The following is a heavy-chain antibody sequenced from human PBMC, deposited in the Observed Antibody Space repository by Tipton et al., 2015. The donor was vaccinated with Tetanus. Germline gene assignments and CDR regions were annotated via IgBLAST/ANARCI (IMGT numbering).Heavy chain of an antibody. V-gene: IGHV4-34*01. Sequence: LRLSCAVYGGSFSGYYWSWIRQPPGKGLEWIGEINHSGSTNYNPSLKSRVTISVDTSKNQFSLKLSSVTAADTAVYYCASQGYYGSGSQGGYYYYGMDVWGQGTTVTVSS. CDR1: GGSFSGYY. CDR2: INHSGST. J-gene: IGHJ6*02. D-gene: IGHD3-10*01. CDR3: ASQGYYGSGSQGGYYYYGMDV.